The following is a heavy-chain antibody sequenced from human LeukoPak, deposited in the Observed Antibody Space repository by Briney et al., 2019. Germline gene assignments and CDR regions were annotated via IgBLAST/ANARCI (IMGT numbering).Heavy chain of an antibody. Sequence: ASVKVSCKASGYTFTSYDINWVRQATGQGLEWMGWMNPNSGNTGYAQKFQGRVTITRNTSISTAYMELSSLRSEDTAVYYCARGLAYCGGDCSLAFDIWGQGTMVTVSS. D-gene: IGHD2-21*01. CDR1: GYTFTSYD. CDR2: MNPNSGNT. J-gene: IGHJ3*02. V-gene: IGHV1-8*03. CDR3: ARGLAYCGGDCSLAFDI.